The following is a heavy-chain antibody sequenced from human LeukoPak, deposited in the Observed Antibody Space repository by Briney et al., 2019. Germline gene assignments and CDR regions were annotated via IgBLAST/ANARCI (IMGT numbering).Heavy chain of an antibody. D-gene: IGHD2-15*01. J-gene: IGHJ6*02. Sequence: GGSLRLSCAASGFTFSSYAISWVRQAPGQGLEWMGGIIPIFGTANYAQKFQGRVTITADESTSTAYMELSSLRSEDTAVYYCARDVVVAATVYYGMDVWGQGTTVTVSS. CDR3: ARDVVVAATVYYGMDV. CDR1: GFTFSSYA. V-gene: IGHV1-69*01. CDR2: IIPIFGTA.